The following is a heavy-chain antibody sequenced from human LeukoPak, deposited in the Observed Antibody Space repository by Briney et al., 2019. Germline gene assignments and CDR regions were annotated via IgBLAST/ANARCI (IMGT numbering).Heavy chain of an antibody. V-gene: IGHV3-66*01. J-gene: IGHJ6*02. D-gene: IGHD1-1*01. CDR1: GFTVSRNY. CDR2: ISSGDTT. CDR3: ARGPRLERHGMDV. Sequence: PGRSLRLSCAASGFTVSRNYMSWVRQAPGKGLEWVSVISSGDTTYYADSVKGRFTISRDSSKNTLYLQMNSLRAEDTAVYFCARGPRLERHGMDVWGQGTTVTVSS.